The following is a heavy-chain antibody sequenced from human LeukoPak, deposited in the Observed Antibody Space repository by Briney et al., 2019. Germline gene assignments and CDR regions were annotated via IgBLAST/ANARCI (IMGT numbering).Heavy chain of an antibody. Sequence: GESLKISCKGSGYSFTSYWISWVRQTPGKGLEWMGRIDPSDSYTNYSPSFQGHVTISADKSISTAYLQWSSLKASDTAMYYCARRRSGYDYAFDIWGQGTMVTVSS. CDR3: ARRRSGYDYAFDI. J-gene: IGHJ3*02. CDR1: GYSFTSYW. D-gene: IGHD5-12*01. CDR2: IDPSDSYT. V-gene: IGHV5-10-1*01.